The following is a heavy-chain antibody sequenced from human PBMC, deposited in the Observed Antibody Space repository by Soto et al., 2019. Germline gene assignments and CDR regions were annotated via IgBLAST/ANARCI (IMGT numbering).Heavy chain of an antibody. V-gene: IGHV3-23*01. CDR2: ITDSGGDS. CDR1: GSTFGGRA. CDR3: ARGSKDPYPGSRIFDF. J-gene: IGHJ4*02. D-gene: IGHD3-10*01. Sequence: GPLLLPCLPSGSTFGGRAISWVRQAAGEGLEWVSTITDSGGDSKYGDSVRVRFTISRDNSENTVYLQMSSLRAEDSAVYYCARGSKDPYPGSRIFDFWGRGTLVTVYS.